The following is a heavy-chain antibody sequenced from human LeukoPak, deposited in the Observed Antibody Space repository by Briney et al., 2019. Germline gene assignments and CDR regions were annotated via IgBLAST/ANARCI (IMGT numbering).Heavy chain of an antibody. CDR2: IYYTGIT. CDR1: GGSISHSY. Sequence: KTSETLSLICAVSGGSISHSYWSWLRQPPGQGLEWIGYIYYTGITKYRPSLKSRVTIAVDTFKNQFSLKLTSVTAADTAVYYCARGLNYDFWSGFSWGYWGRGILVSVSS. D-gene: IGHD3-3*01. CDR3: ARGLNYDFWSGFSWGY. J-gene: IGHJ4*02. V-gene: IGHV4-59*01.